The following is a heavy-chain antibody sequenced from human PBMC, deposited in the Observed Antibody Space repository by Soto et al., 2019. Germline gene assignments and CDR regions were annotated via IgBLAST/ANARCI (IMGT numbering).Heavy chain of an antibody. CDR1: GGTFGSNA. Sequence: QVQLVQSETEVRKPGSSVKVSCRASGGTFGSNAISWVRQAPGQGLEWMGNIIPIFGTTKNAQNFQGRVTSTAAEXTXTXXMELSSLTSEDTAIYYCASEGFTFGPGAVRGAFDTWGQGTMVTVSS. CDR2: IIPIFGTT. CDR3: ASEGFTFGPGAVRGAFDT. D-gene: IGHD4-4*01. J-gene: IGHJ3*02. V-gene: IGHV1-69*15.